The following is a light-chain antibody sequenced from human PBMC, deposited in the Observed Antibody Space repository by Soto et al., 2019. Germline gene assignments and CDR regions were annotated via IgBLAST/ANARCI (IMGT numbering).Light chain of an antibody. CDR1: QSVSSY. CDR3: QQYGNVPLT. J-gene: IGKJ4*01. CDR2: DAS. V-gene: IGKV3-11*01. Sequence: EIVLTQSPATLSLSPGERATLSCRASQSVSSYLAWYQQKPGQAPRLLIYDASNRATGIPARFSGSGSGTDFTLTISRLEPEDFAVYYCQQYGNVPLTFGGGTKVEIK.